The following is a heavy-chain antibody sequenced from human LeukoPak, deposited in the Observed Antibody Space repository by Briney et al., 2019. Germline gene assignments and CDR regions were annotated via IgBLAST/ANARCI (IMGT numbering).Heavy chain of an antibody. Sequence: SETLTLTCTVSGCTISSYYWSWIRQPPGKGLEWIGCIYYSGSTNYNPSLKRRVTISVDTSKNQFSLKLSSVTAADTAVYYCARDLDGVAAAGHFDYWGQGTLVTVSS. J-gene: IGHJ4*02. D-gene: IGHD6-13*01. CDR3: ARDLDGVAAAGHFDY. V-gene: IGHV4-59*01. CDR1: GCTISSYY. CDR2: IYYSGST.